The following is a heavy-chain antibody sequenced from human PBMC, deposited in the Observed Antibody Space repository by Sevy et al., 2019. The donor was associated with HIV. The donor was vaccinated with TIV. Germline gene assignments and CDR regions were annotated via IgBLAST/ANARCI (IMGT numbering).Heavy chain of an antibody. CDR1: GFTFSSYA. V-gene: IGHV3-30-3*01. CDR3: ARDGGAARPFGYYYGMDV. Sequence: GSLRLSCAASGFTFSSYAMHWVRQAPGKGLEWVAVISYDGSNKYYADSVKGRFTISRDNSKNTLYLQMNSLRAEDTAVYYCARDGGAARPFGYYYGMDVWGQGTTVTVSS. D-gene: IGHD6-6*01. J-gene: IGHJ6*02. CDR2: ISYDGSNK.